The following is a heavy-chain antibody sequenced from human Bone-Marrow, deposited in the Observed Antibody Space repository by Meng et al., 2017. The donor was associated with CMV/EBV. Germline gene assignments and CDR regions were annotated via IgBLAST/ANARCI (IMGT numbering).Heavy chain of an antibody. D-gene: IGHD2-2*01. V-gene: IGHV3-33*01. Sequence: GESLKISCAASGFTFSSYGMHWVRQAPGKGLEWVAVIWYDGSNKYYADSVKGRFTISRDNAKNSLYLQMNSLRAEDTAVYYCARDRYCSSTSCYGDYYYYGMDVWGQGTTVTVSS. CDR2: IWYDGSNK. J-gene: IGHJ6*02. CDR1: GFTFSSYG. CDR3: ARDRYCSSTSCYGDYYYYGMDV.